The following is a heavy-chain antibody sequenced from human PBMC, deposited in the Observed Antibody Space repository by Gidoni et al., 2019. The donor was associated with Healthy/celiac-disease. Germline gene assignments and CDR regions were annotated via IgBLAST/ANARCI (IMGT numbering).Heavy chain of an antibody. CDR3: ARDGGFEEQGYYYGMDV. J-gene: IGHJ6*02. CDR1: GYTFTSYG. CDR2: ISAYNGNT. D-gene: IGHD5-12*01. Sequence: QVQLVQSGAEVKKPGASVKVSCKASGYTFTSYGISWVRQAPGQGLEWMGWISAYNGNTNYAQKLQGRVTMTTDTSTTTAYMELRRLRSDDTAVYYCARDGGFEEQGYYYGMDVWGQGTTVTVSS. V-gene: IGHV1-18*01.